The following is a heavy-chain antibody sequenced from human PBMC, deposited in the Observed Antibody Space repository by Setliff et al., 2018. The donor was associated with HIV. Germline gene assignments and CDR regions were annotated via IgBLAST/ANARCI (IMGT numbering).Heavy chain of an antibody. CDR1: GGSISTYY. V-gene: IGHV4-59*12. D-gene: IGHD6-19*01. CDR2: IYYSGSA. CDR3: ARGPPGSSIGWYVGY. Sequence: SETLSLTCTVSGGSISTYYWSWIRQPPGKGLEWIGSIYYSGSAYYNPSLKSRVTISVDTSKNQFSLRLSSVIAADTAVYYCARGPPGSSIGWYVGYWGQGTLVTVSS. J-gene: IGHJ4*02.